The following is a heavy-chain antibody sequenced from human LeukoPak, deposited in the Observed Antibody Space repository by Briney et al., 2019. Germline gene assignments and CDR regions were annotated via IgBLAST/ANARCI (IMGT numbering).Heavy chain of an antibody. J-gene: IGHJ4*02. CDR3: ARTYYYGSSAYYGSVDC. CDR1: GYTFTNYG. V-gene: IGHV1-18*01. D-gene: IGHD3-22*01. Sequence: GASVKVSCKASGYTFTNYGISWVRQAPGQGFEWMGWISAYNGNTNYAQKLQGRLTMTTDTSTSTAYMELRSLRSDDTAVYYCARTYYYGSSAYYGSVDCWVQGTLVTVSS. CDR2: ISAYNGNT.